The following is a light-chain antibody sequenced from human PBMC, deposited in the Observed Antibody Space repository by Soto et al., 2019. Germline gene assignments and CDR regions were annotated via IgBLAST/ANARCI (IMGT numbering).Light chain of an antibody. V-gene: IGLV1-40*01. J-gene: IGLJ3*02. CDR2: GNT. Sequence: QSVLTQPPSMSGAPGQRVTISCTGSSSNIGAGYDVHWYQHLPGTAPKLLIYGNTNRPSGVPGRFSGAKSGTSASLALTGLRAAEEAEYSCQSHDSSLNGRVSGGGTELTV. CDR1: SSNIGAGYD. CDR3: QSHDSSLNGRV.